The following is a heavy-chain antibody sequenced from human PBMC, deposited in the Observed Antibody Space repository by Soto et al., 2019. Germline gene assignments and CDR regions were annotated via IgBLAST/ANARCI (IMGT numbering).Heavy chain of an antibody. Sequence: GGSLRLSCAASGFTVTNSYMAWVRQAPGKGLEWVSVVYTSGRTYHADSVKGRFTVSRDISTNMFFLQMNKLSAEDMATYYCARAGFERLYFDQSGLGPMGTVSS. V-gene: IGHV3-53*01. J-gene: IGHJ4*02. CDR1: GFTVTNSY. CDR2: VYTSGRT. CDR3: ARAGFERLYFDQ. D-gene: IGHD1-1*01.